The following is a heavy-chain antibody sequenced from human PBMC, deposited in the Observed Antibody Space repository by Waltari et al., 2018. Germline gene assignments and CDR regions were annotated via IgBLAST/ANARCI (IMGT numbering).Heavy chain of an antibody. Sequence: EVQLVESGGGLIQPGGSLRLSCAASGFTVSSNYMSWVRQAPGKGLEWVSVIYSGGSTYYADSMKGRFTISRDNSKNTLYLQMNSLRAEDTAVYYCARNGGRRLPSHFDYWGQGTLVTVSS. J-gene: IGHJ4*02. CDR1: GFTVSSNY. V-gene: IGHV3-53*01. CDR2: IYSGGST. CDR3: ARNGGRRLPSHFDY. D-gene: IGHD2-15*01.